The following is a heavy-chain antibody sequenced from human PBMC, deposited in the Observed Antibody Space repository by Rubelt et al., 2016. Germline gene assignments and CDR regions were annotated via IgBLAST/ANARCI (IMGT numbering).Heavy chain of an antibody. Sequence: QVQLVQSGAEVKKPGASVKVSCKASGYTFTAFAMHWVRHAPGQRLEWMGWISADNINTKYSQNFQGRVNITRDTSAGTADLEQSSRTSEDTAVYYGARAHYYDSSGPTFDYWGQGTLLTVSS. V-gene: IGHV1-3*01. J-gene: IGHJ4*02. CDR2: ISADNINT. CDR3: ARAHYYDSSGPTFDY. CDR1: GYTFTAFA. D-gene: IGHD3-22*01.